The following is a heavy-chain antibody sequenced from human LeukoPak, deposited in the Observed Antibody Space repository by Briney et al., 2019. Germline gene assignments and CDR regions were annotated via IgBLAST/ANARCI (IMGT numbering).Heavy chain of an antibody. D-gene: IGHD6-13*01. CDR2: INPNSGGA. J-gene: IGHJ4*02. Sequence: ASVKVSCKASGYTFTGYYMHWVRQAPGQGLEWMGWINPNSGGANYAQKFQGRVTMTRDTSISTAYMELSRLRSDDTAVYYCARGSLWGMGIAPFDYWGQGTLVTVSS. V-gene: IGHV1-2*02. CDR3: ARGSLWGMGIAPFDY. CDR1: GYTFTGYY.